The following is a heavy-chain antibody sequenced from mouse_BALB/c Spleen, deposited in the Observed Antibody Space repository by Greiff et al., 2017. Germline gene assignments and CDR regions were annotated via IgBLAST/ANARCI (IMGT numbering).Heavy chain of an antibody. CDR1: GYSITSDYA. Sequence: EVKLQESGPGLVKPSQSLSLTCTVTGYSITSDYAWNWIRQFPGNKLEWMGYISYSGSTSYNPSLKSRISITRDTSKNQFFLQLNSVTTEDTATYYCARLYYYGSSLYAMDYWGQGTSVTVSS. CDR3: ARLYYYGSSLYAMDY. J-gene: IGHJ4*01. CDR2: ISYSGST. D-gene: IGHD1-1*01. V-gene: IGHV3-2*02.